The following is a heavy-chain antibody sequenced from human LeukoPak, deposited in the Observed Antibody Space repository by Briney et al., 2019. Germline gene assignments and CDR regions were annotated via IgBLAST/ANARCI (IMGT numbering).Heavy chain of an antibody. CDR3: ARQGRNYDILTGYRVWFDP. V-gene: IGHV4-59*01. Sequence: SETLSLTCTVSGASIGSYYWSWIRQPPGKGLEWIGYIYYSGSTNYNPSLKSRVTISVDTSKNQFSLKLSSVTAADTAVYYCARQGRNYDILTGYRVWFDPWGQGTLVTVSS. CDR2: IYYSGST. D-gene: IGHD3-9*01. J-gene: IGHJ5*02. CDR1: GASIGSYY.